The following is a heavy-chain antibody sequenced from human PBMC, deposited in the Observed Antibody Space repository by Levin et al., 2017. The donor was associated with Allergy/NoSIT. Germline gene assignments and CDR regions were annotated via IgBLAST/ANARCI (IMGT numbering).Heavy chain of an antibody. CDR3: AKASLGYCSSTSCPGPGWFDP. J-gene: IGHJ5*02. V-gene: IGHV3-9*01. D-gene: IGHD2-2*01. CDR2: ISWNSGSI. CDR1: GFTFDDYA. Sequence: PGGSLRLFCAASGFTFDDYAMHWVRQAPGKGLEWVSGISWNSGSIGYADSVKGRFTISRDNAKNSLYLQMNSLRAEDTALYYCAKASLGYCSSTSCPGPGWFDPWGQGTLVTVSS.